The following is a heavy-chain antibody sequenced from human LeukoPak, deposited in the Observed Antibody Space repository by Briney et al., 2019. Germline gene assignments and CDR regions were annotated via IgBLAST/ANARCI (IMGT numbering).Heavy chain of an antibody. CDR1: GFTFSDYY. D-gene: IGHD3-10*01. Sequence: GGSLRLSCAASGFTFSDYYMSWIRQAPGKGLEWVSYISSSGSTIYYADSVKGRFTISRDNSKNTLYLQMNSLRAEDTAVYYCAKDSYLITMVRGVISPSFDYWGQGTLVTVSS. V-gene: IGHV3-11*04. J-gene: IGHJ4*02. CDR2: ISSSGSTI. CDR3: AKDSYLITMVRGVISPSFDY.